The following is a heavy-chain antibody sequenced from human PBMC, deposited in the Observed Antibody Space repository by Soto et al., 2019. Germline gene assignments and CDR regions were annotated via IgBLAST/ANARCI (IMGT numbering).Heavy chain of an antibody. V-gene: IGHV1-8*01. J-gene: IGHJ5*02. CDR2: MNPNSGNT. D-gene: IGHD1-20*01. CDR1: GYSFSDYD. Sequence: QVQLVQSGAEVKKPGASVKVSCKASGYSFSDYDINWVRQATGQGPEWMGWMNPNSGNTGYAEKFPGRVTMATTTSINTAYMELSSLGSEDTAVYYCARNNKYNWNDEGWFDPWGQGTLVTVSS. CDR3: ARNNKYNWNDEGWFDP.